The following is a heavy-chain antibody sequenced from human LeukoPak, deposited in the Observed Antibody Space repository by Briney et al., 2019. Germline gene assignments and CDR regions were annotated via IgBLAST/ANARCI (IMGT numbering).Heavy chain of an antibody. V-gene: IGHV3-30-3*01. CDR1: GLTFSSYA. J-gene: IGHJ5*02. CDR3: ARDQLNCSGGSCRNWFDP. Sequence: PGGSLRLSYAASGLTFSSYAMHWVRRAPGKGLEWVAVISYDGSNKYYADSVKGRFTISRDNSKNTLYLQMNSLRAEDTAVYYCARDQLNCSGGSCRNWFDPWGQGTLVTVSS. CDR2: ISYDGSNK. D-gene: IGHD2-15*01.